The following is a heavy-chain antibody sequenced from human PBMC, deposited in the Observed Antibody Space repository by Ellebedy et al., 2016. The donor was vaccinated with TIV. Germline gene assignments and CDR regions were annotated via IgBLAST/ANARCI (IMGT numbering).Heavy chain of an antibody. CDR1: GYTFTSYD. V-gene: IGHV1-8*01. Sequence: ASVKVSCXASGYTFTSYDINWVRQATGQGLEWMGWMNPNSGNTGYAQKFQGRVTMTRNTSISTAYMELSSLRSEDTAVYYCARGGVWYSSSSIGVDYWGQGTLVTVSS. J-gene: IGHJ4*02. CDR2: MNPNSGNT. CDR3: ARGGVWYSSSSIGVDY. D-gene: IGHD6-6*01.